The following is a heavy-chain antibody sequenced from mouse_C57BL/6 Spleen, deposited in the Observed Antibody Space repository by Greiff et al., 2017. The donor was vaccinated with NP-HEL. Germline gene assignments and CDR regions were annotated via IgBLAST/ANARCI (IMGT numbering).Heavy chain of an antibody. D-gene: IGHD1-1*01. CDR1: GYSFTGYY. CDR2: INPSTGGT. CDR3: ARSGFITTVVGNYFDY. Sequence: EVQLQQSGPELVKPGASVKISCKASGYSFTGYYMNWVKQSPEKSLEWIGEINPSTGGTTYNQKFKAKATLTVDKSSSTAYMQLKSLTSEDSAVYYCARSGFITTVVGNYFDYWGQGTTLTVSS. J-gene: IGHJ2*01. V-gene: IGHV1-42*01.